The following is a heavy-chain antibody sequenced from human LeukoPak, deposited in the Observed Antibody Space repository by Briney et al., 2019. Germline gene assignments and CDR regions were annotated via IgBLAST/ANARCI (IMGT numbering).Heavy chain of an antibody. CDR2: IYYTGST. D-gene: IGHD6-13*01. V-gene: IGHV4-61*01. J-gene: IGHJ4*02. Sequence: PSETLSLTCTVSGGSISSSSYYWTWIRQPPGKGLEWIGFIYYTGSTNYNPSLKSRVTISVDTSKNQFSLKLNSVTAADTAVYYCARAPGRSSWADFDYWGQGTLVTVSS. CDR1: GGSISSSSYY. CDR3: ARAPGRSSWADFDY.